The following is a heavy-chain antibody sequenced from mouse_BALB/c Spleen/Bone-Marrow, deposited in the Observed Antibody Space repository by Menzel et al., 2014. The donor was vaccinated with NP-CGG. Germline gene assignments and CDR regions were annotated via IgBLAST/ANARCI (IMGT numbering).Heavy chain of an antibody. V-gene: IGHV1-77*01. Sequence: QVQLQQSGAELARPGASVKLSCKASGYTFTDYYINWVRRRTGQGLEWIGEIYPGNGNTYYNEKFKGKATLTADKSSSTAYMQLSSLTSGDSAVYFCARGGYYRYDGFAYWGQGTLVTVSA. J-gene: IGHJ3*01. CDR2: IYPGNGNT. CDR3: ARGGYYRYDGFAY. D-gene: IGHD2-14*01. CDR1: GYTFTDYY.